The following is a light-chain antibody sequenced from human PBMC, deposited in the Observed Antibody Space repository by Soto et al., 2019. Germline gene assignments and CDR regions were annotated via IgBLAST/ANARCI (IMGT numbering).Light chain of an antibody. J-gene: IGKJ4*01. Sequence: EIVLTQSPGTLSLSPGERATLYCRASQSVSSYLAWYQQKPGQAPRLLIYDASNRATGIPARFSGSGSGTDFTLTISSLEPEDFAVYYCQQRSNWPPALTFGGGTKVDIK. CDR3: QQRSNWPPALT. CDR2: DAS. CDR1: QSVSSY. V-gene: IGKV3-11*01.